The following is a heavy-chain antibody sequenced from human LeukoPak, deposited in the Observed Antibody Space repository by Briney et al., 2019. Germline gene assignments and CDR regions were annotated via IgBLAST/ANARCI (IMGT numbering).Heavy chain of an antibody. CDR1: GYSFTSYW. V-gene: IGHV5-51*01. Sequence: GESLKISCKGSGYSFTSYWIGWVRQMPGKGLEWMGIIYPGDSDTRYSPSFQGQVTISADKSISTAYLQWSSLKASDTAMYYCARHPKNSRDGYNYRNNWFDPWAREPWSPSPQ. D-gene: IGHD5-24*01. CDR3: ARHPKNSRDGYNYRNNWFDP. CDR2: IYPGDSDT. J-gene: IGHJ5*02.